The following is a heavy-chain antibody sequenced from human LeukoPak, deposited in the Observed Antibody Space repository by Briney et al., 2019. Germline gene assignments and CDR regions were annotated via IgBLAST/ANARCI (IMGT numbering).Heavy chain of an antibody. CDR1: GFTFNSYW. CDR3: AGSSGPSWFDP. D-gene: IGHD3-22*01. Sequence: AGGSLRLSCAASGFTFNSYWMHWVRQDPGKGLVWVSRINSDGSSTSYADSVKGRFTISRDNAKNTLYLQMNSLRAEDTAVYYCAGSSGPSWFDPWGQGTLVTVSS. J-gene: IGHJ5*02. V-gene: IGHV3-74*01. CDR2: INSDGSST.